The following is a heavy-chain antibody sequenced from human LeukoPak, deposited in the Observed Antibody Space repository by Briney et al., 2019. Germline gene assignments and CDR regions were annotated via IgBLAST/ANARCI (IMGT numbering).Heavy chain of an antibody. CDR2: IYYSGST. J-gene: IGHJ5*02. CDR1: GGSISSSSYY. D-gene: IGHD3-10*01. CDR3: ARARGWFDP. V-gene: IGHV4-39*07. Sequence: SETLSLTCTVSGGSISSSSYYWGWIRQPPGKGLEWIGSIYYSGSTYYNPSLKSRVTISVDTSKNQFSLKLSSVTAADTAVYYCARARGWFDPWGQGTLVTVSS.